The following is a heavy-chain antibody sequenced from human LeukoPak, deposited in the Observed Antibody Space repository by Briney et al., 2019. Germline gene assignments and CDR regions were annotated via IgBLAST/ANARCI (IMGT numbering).Heavy chain of an antibody. CDR1: GDSVSYDNW. CDR3: ARHHYIALAY. Sequence: PLGTLSLTCAVSGDSVSYDNWWSWVRQPPVNTLKWMGVTHHSGSSNYNPSLKSRVTVSVDKSKNQVSLSLTSVTAADTAVYYCARHHYIALAYWGQGTLVTVS. CDR2: THHSGSS. J-gene: IGHJ4*02. D-gene: IGHD2-21*01. V-gene: IGHV4-4*02.